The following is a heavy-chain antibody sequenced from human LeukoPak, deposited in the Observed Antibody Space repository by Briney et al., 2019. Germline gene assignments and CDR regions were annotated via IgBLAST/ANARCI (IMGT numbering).Heavy chain of an antibody. V-gene: IGHV3-53*01. CDR2: TYSGGDT. CDR1: GFTVSRNY. CDR3: ARSPPASPFDY. J-gene: IGHJ4*02. Sequence: GGSLRLSSPASGFTVSRNYMSWVRQAPGKGLEWVSVTYSGGDTYYADSVKGRFTISRDISKNTLYLQINSLRAEDTAFYYCARSPPASPFDYWGQGTLVTVSS. D-gene: IGHD2-2*01.